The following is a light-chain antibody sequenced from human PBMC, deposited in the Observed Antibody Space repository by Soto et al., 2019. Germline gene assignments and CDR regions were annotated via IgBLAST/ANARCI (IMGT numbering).Light chain of an antibody. CDR1: QSIRKN. CDR2: EAS. V-gene: IGKV3-15*01. Sequence: ELVLSQSPATLFVSPGERATLSCRASQSIRKNLAWYQQKPGQAPTLLIYEASTRATGVPARLSGSGSGTEFTLTISSLQSEDFAIYYCQQSHNYMYTFGQGTKLEIK. CDR3: QQSHNYMYT. J-gene: IGKJ2*01.